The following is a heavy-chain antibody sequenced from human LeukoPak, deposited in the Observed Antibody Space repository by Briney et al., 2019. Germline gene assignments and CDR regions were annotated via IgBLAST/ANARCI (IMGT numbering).Heavy chain of an antibody. Sequence: PSETLSLTCAVSGGSITSGGYSWSWIRQPPGKGLEWIGYIDHTGSTNYNPSLNSRVTISRDTSKNHFSLKLSSVTAADTAVYFCARGRMSSSTWHSTYYYYFYMDVWGKGTTVTVSS. CDR2: IDHTGST. CDR1: GGSITSGGYS. CDR3: ARGRMSSSTWHSTYYYYFYMDV. V-gene: IGHV4-61*03. J-gene: IGHJ6*03. D-gene: IGHD4-11*01.